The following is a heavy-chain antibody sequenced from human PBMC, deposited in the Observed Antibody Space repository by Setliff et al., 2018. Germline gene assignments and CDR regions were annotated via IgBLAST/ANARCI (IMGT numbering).Heavy chain of an antibody. J-gene: IGHJ4*02. D-gene: IGHD2-15*01. V-gene: IGHV4-39*01. Sequence: SETLSLTCSVSGGSISSSSSYWGWIRQPPGKGLEWIGSIYYTGTTYYNPSLKSRITISVDTSKNQFSLKLNSVTAADTAVYYCARHNVGAAYFDYWGQGTLVTVSS. CDR2: IYYTGTT. CDR1: GGSISSSSSY. CDR3: ARHNVGAAYFDY.